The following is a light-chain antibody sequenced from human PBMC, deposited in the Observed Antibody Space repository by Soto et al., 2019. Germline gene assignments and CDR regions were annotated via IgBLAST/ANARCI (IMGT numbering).Light chain of an antibody. CDR2: DVS. Sequence: QSALTQPASVSGSPGQSITIPCTGSSSDIGLYTFVSWYQQHPGKAPKLLIYDVSYRPSGISDRFSGSKSGSTASLTISGLQPEDEAYYYCSSYGATSTLFGGGTKVTVL. J-gene: IGLJ2*01. CDR3: SSYGATSTL. CDR1: SSDIGLYTF. V-gene: IGLV2-14*03.